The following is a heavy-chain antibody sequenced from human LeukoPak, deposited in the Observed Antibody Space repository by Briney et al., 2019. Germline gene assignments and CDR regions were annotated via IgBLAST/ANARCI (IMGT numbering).Heavy chain of an antibody. J-gene: IGHJ3*02. CDR2: IYGSGGSP. CDR3: AKLKMATILRAFDI. D-gene: IGHD5-24*01. CDR1: GFTFSSYG. V-gene: IGHV3-23*01. Sequence: GGSLRLSCAASGFTFSSYGMHWVRQAPGKGLEWVSGIYGSGGSPDYADSVKGRFTISRDNSKNTLYVQMNSLRAEDTAIYYCAKLKMATILRAFDIWGQGTMVTVSS.